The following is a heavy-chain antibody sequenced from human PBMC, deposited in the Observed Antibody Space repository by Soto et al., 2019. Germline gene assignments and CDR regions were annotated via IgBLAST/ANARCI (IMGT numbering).Heavy chain of an antibody. J-gene: IGHJ6*02. D-gene: IGHD2-21*02. Sequence: GSLRLSCAASGFTFSIYEMNWVRQAPGKGLEWVSYISSSGSTIYYADSVKGRFTISRDNAKNSLYLQMNSLRAEDTAVYYCARPLYCGGDCYSGRYYYGMDVWGQGTTVTVSS. V-gene: IGHV3-48*03. CDR2: ISSSGSTI. CDR1: GFTFSIYE. CDR3: ARPLYCGGDCYSGRYYYGMDV.